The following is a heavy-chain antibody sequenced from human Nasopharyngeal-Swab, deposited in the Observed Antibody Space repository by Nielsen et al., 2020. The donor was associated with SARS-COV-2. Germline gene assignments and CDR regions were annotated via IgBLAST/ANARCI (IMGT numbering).Heavy chain of an antibody. J-gene: IGHJ6*02. D-gene: IGHD5-24*01. CDR1: GYTFTGYY. CDR2: IIPILGIA. CDR3: ARYRDGYSYGMDV. Sequence: SVKVSCKASGYTFTGYYMHWVRQAPGQGLEWMGRIIPILGIANYAQKFQGRVTITADKSTSTAYMELSSLRSEDTAVYYCARYRDGYSYGMDVWGQGTTATVSS. V-gene: IGHV1-69*02.